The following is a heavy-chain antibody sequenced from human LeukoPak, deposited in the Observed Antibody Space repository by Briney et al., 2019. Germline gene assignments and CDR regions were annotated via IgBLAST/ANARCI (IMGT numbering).Heavy chain of an antibody. Sequence: PSDTLSLTCAVYGGSFSGYYWSWIRQPPGKGLEWIGEINHSGSTNYNPSLKSRVTISVDTSKNQFSLKLSSVTAADTAVYYCARMTPYGGNSQRYWYFDLWGRGTLVTVSS. V-gene: IGHV4-34*01. J-gene: IGHJ2*01. CDR3: ARMTPYGGNSQRYWYFDL. CDR1: GGSFSGYY. D-gene: IGHD4-23*01. CDR2: INHSGST.